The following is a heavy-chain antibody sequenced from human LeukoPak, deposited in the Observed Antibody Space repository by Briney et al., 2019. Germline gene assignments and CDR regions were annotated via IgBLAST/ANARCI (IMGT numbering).Heavy chain of an antibody. J-gene: IGHJ4*02. V-gene: IGHV3-66*03. CDR2: IYGSGTT. CDR1: GLTVSSSS. Sequence: GGSLRLSCAASGLTVSSSSMNWVRQAPGKGLEWVSFIYGSGTTYYGDSVKGRFTISRDNSKNTLYLQMISLRAEDTAVYYCARDRGGDGGFDSWGRGTLVTVSS. D-gene: IGHD3-16*01. CDR3: ARDRGGDGGFDS.